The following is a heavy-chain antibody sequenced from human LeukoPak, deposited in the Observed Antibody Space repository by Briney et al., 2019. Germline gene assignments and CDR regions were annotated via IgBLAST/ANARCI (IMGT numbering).Heavy chain of an antibody. CDR2: ISYDGSNK. Sequence: GWSLRLSCAASGFTFSSYAMHWVRQAPGKGLEWVAVISYDGSNKYYADSVKGRFTISRDNSKNTLYLQMNSLRAEGTAVYYCARGASPYYYYYYMDVWGKGTTVTVSS. CDR3: ARGASPYYYYYYMDV. CDR1: GFTFSSYA. V-gene: IGHV3-30*04. J-gene: IGHJ6*03.